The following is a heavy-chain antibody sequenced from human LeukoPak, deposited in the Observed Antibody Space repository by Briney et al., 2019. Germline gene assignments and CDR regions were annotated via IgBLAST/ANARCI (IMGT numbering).Heavy chain of an antibody. CDR2: IYNSGST. CDR1: GGSISSGGYY. CDR3: ARDDSGRSSGYFEFYHGMDV. D-gene: IGHD6-19*01. Sequence: SETLSLTCTVSGGSISSGGYYWSWIRQHPGKGLEWIGYIYNSGSTNYNPSLKSRITVSVDTSKNQFSLKLSSVTAADTAVYYCARDDSGRSSGYFEFYHGMDVWGQGTTVTVSS. J-gene: IGHJ6*02. V-gene: IGHV4-61*08.